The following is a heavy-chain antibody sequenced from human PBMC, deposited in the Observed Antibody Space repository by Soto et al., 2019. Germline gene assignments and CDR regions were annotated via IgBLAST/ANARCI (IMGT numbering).Heavy chain of an antibody. J-gene: IGHJ6*02. CDR2: ISAYNGNT. CDR3: ARGRLADYYDFWSGYYSVPYYYGMDV. Sequence: ASVKVSCKASGYTFTSYGISWVRQAPGQGLEWMGWISAYNGNTNYAQKLQGRVTMTTDTSTSTAYMELRSLRSDDTAVYYCARGRLADYYDFWSGYYSVPYYYGMDVWGQGTTVTVSS. CDR1: GYTFTSYG. D-gene: IGHD3-3*01. V-gene: IGHV1-18*04.